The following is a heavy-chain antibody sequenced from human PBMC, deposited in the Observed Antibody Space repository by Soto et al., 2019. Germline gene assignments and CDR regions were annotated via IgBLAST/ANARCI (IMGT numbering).Heavy chain of an antibody. CDR2: IRSKTNSYAT. J-gene: IGHJ4*02. CDR1: GFTFSGSA. V-gene: IGHV3-73*01. CDR3: TASGSDAFVEY. Sequence: WGSLRLSCAASGFTFSGSAIHWFGQASGKGLEWVGRIRSKTNSYATAYAASVKGRFTISRDDSKNTAYLQMNSLKTEDTAVYYCTASGSDAFVEYWGQGTLVTVSS. D-gene: IGHD5-12*01.